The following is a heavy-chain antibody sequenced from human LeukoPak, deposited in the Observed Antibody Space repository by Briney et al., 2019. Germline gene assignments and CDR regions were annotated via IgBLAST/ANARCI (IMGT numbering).Heavy chain of an antibody. CDR3: ARGSISTPGSGSYYNPGGDY. CDR1: GYTFIRYG. CDR2: ISAYNGNT. J-gene: IGHJ4*02. D-gene: IGHD3-10*01. Sequence: ASVKVSCKASGYTFIRYGISWVRQAPGQGLEWMGWISAYNGNTNYAQKLQGRVTMTTDTSTSTAYMELRSLRSDDTAVYYCARGSISTPGSGSYYNPGGDYWGQGTLVTVSS. V-gene: IGHV1-18*01.